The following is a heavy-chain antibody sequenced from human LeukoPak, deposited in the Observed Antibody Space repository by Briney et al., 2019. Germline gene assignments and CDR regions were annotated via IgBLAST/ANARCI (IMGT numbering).Heavy chain of an antibody. D-gene: IGHD3-22*01. CDR2: IYYSGST. J-gene: IGHJ3*02. CDR1: GGSISSYY. Sequence: PSETLSLTCTVSGGSISSYYWSWIRQPPGKGLEWIGYIYYSGSTYYNPSLRSRVTISVDTSKNQFSLKLSSVTAADTAVYYCARGERITMIVGAFDIWGQGTMVTVSS. V-gene: IGHV4-59*12. CDR3: ARGERITMIVGAFDI.